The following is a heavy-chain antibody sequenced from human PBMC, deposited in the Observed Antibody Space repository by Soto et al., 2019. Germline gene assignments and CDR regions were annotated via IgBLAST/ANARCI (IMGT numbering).Heavy chain of an antibody. CDR3: ARRPAFYFDY. Sequence: EVQLLESGGDLVQPGGSLRLSCAASGFTFSSHAMSWVHQAPGKGLEWVSVVSAGGGSTYYADSVKGRFTISRDNSKNTLYLQMNSLRAEDTAVYYCARRPAFYFDYWGQGALVTVSS. J-gene: IGHJ4*02. CDR1: GFTFSSHA. D-gene: IGHD3-3*02. V-gene: IGHV3-23*01. CDR2: VSAGGGST.